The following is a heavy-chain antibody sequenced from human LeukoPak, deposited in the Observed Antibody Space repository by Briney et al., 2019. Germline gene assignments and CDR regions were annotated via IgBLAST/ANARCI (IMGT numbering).Heavy chain of an antibody. D-gene: IGHD4/OR15-4a*01. Sequence: SETLSLACTVSGGSISHYYWSWIRQPPGRGRGWLGYIYYSGTTNYNPSLKSRVTISVDTSKNQFSLKLNSVTAADTAVYYCAREDPRTKVPEGMDVWGQGTTVTVSS. CDR1: GGSISHYY. V-gene: IGHV4-59*01. J-gene: IGHJ6*02. CDR3: AREDPRTKVPEGMDV. CDR2: IYYSGTT.